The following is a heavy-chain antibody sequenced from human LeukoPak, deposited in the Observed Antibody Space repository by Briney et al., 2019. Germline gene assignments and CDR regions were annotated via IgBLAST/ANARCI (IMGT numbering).Heavy chain of an antibody. Sequence: GGSLRLSCAASGFTFGNYAMSWVRQAPGQGLECVSTISGAGGSTYYADSVKGRFTISRGNSKNTLYLQMTSLRAEDTAVYYCAKDLFDFGVVKIGYYFDYWGQGSLVTVSS. D-gene: IGHD3-3*01. CDR2: ISGAGGST. CDR3: AKDLFDFGVVKIGYYFDY. J-gene: IGHJ4*02. CDR1: GFTFGNYA. V-gene: IGHV3-23*01.